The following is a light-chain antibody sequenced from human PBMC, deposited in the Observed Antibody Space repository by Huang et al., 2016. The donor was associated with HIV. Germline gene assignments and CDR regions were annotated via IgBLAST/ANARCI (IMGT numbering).Light chain of an antibody. V-gene: IGKV3-20*01. CDR1: QSVFNNNY. CDR2: GAS. J-gene: IGKJ1*01. Sequence: EIVLTQSPGILSLSPGESATLSCRASQSVFNNNYLAWYQQKPGQAPRLLIFGASSTGTGISDRFRGSGSGTDFTLTISRLEPEDFAVYYCQQYGSSLAFGPGTKVEIK. CDR3: QQYGSSLA.